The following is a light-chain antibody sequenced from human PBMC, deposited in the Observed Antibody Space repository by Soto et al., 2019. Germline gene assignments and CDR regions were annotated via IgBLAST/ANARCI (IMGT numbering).Light chain of an antibody. V-gene: IGLV2-14*01. Sequence: QSALTQPASVSGSPGQSITISCTGTSSDVGGYNYVSWYQQHPGKAPKLMIYEVSNRPSGVSNRFSGSKSGNTASLAITGLQAEDEADYYCQSYDSGLKVFGVGTKLTVL. CDR1: SSDVGGYNY. CDR2: EVS. CDR3: QSYDSGLKV. J-gene: IGLJ2*01.